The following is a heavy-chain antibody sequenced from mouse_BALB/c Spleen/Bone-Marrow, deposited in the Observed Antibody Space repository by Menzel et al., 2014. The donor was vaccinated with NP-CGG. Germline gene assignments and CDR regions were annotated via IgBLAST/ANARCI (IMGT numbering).Heavy chain of an antibody. CDR1: GYTFTSYV. CDR3: ASHNWDYAMDY. V-gene: IGHV1-14*01. J-gene: IGHJ4*01. Sequence: EVHLVESGPELVKPGASVKMSCKASGYTFTSYVMHWVKQKPGQGLEWIGYINPYNDGTKYNEKFKGKATLTSDKSSSTAYMELSSLTSEDSAVYYCASHNWDYAMDYWGQGTSVTVSS. D-gene: IGHD4-1*02. CDR2: INPYNDGT.